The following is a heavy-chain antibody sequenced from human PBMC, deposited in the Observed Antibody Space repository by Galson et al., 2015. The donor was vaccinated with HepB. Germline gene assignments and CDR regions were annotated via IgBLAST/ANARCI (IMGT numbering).Heavy chain of an antibody. V-gene: IGHV1-2*02. CDR2: INPNTGDT. Sequence: SVTVSCKASGYMFTGFFLHWVRQAPGQGLEWMGGINPNTGDTIYDQKFQGRVSMTRDTSISTAYMELSELRSDDTAVNYCARSSVVRGLIRWFDPWGQRTLLTVSS. J-gene: IGHJ5*02. D-gene: IGHD3-10*01. CDR3: ARSSVVRGLIRWFDP. CDR1: GYMFTGFF.